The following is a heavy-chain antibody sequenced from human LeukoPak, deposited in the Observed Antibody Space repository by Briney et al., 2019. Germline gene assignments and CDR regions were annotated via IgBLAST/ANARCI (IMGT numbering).Heavy chain of an antibody. Sequence: GGSLRLSCAASGFTFSSYAMHWVRQAPGKGLEWVAVISYDGSNSYYADSVKGRFTISRDNSKNTLYLQVNSLRAEDTAVYYCAKGYGLRLVNNWFDPWGQGTLVTVSS. CDR3: AKGYGLRLVNNWFDP. J-gene: IGHJ5*02. D-gene: IGHD6-19*01. CDR2: ISYDGSNS. CDR1: GFTFSSYA. V-gene: IGHV3-30*04.